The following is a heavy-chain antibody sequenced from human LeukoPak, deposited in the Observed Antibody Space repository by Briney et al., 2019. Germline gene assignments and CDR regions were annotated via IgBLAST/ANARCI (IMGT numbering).Heavy chain of an antibody. CDR1: GGSFSGYY. CDR3: ARVNTTGGRAFDY. D-gene: IGHD1-1*01. J-gene: IGHJ4*02. V-gene: IGHV4-34*01. Sequence: SETLSLTCAVYGGSFSGYYWSWIRQPPGKGLEWIGEINHSGSTNYNPSLKSRVTISVDTSKNQFFLKLSSVTAADTAVYYCARVNTTGGRAFDYWGQGTLVTVSS. CDR2: INHSGST.